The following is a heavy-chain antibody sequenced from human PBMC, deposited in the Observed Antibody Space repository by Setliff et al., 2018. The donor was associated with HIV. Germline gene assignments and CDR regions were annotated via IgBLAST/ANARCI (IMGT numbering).Heavy chain of an antibody. CDR1: GFTVSTKY. J-gene: IGHJ4*02. CDR3: ARGGYYDTSAYYRRHYFDY. D-gene: IGHD3-22*01. CDR2: MTASGSKI. V-gene: IGHV3-48*04. Sequence: GGSLRLSCVVSGFTVSTKYMNWVRQAPGKGLEWVSYMTASGSKIYYADSVKGRFTISRDNARNSVYLQMNSLRAEDTALYYCARGGYYDTSAYYRRHYFDYWGQGTLVTVSS.